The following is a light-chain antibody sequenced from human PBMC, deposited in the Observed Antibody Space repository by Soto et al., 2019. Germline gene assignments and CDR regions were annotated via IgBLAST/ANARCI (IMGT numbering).Light chain of an antibody. Sequence: EIVLTQSPATLSFSPGERATLSCRASQSVSSYLVWYQQKPGQAHRLLIYDASNRATGIPARFSGSGSGTDFTLTISSLEPEDFAVYCYQPRRYWPDTFGYGTQLEI. CDR1: QSVSSY. CDR2: DAS. J-gene: IGKJ2*01. V-gene: IGKV3-11*01. CDR3: QPRRYWPDT.